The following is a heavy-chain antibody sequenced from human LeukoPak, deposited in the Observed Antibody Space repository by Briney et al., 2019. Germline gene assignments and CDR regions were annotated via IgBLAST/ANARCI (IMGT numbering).Heavy chain of an antibody. V-gene: IGHV3-48*01. CDR2: ICSGSVTR. Sequence: GGSLRLSCAASGFTFNTYSMNWVRQAPGKGLEWVSYICSGSVTRYYADSVKGRFTITRDNAENSLFLQMNSLRGEYTAVYYCARSLAFDLWGQGTVVSVSS. CDR1: GFTFNTYS. D-gene: IGHD3-16*01. CDR3: ARSLAFDL. J-gene: IGHJ3*01.